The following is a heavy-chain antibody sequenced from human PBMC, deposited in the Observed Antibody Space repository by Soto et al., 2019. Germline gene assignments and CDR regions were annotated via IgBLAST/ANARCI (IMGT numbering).Heavy chain of an antibody. CDR1: GFTFSSYW. D-gene: IGHD4-4*01. Sequence: PGGSLRLSCAASGFTFSSYWMHWVRQAPGKGLVWVSRINSDGSSTSYADSVKGRFTISRDNAKNTLYLQMNSLRAEDTAVYYCARDPQDYSNYAFSGMDVWGQGTTVTVSS. V-gene: IGHV3-74*01. CDR3: ARDPQDYSNYAFSGMDV. CDR2: INSDGSST. J-gene: IGHJ6*02.